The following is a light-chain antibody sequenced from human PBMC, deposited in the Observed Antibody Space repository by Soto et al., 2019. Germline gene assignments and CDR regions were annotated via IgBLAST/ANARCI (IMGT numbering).Light chain of an antibody. CDR2: EGS. J-gene: IGLJ2*01. CDR1: SSDVGSYNL. V-gene: IGLV2-23*01. Sequence: QSVLTQPASVSGSPGQSITISCTGTSSDVGSYNLVSWYQKHPGKAPKVMIYEGSKRPSGVSTRFSGSKSGNTASLTISGVQAEDEADYYCCSYAGSSTLLFGGGTKVTVL. CDR3: CSYAGSSTLL.